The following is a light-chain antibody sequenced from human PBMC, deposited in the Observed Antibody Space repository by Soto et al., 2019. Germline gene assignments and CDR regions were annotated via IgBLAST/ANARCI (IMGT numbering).Light chain of an antibody. CDR2: DVN. V-gene: IGLV2-11*01. CDR1: SSDVGGYNY. Sequence: QSALTQPRSVSGSPGQSVTISCTGTSSDVGGYNYVSWYQQHPGRAPKLMIYDVNKRPSGVPDRFSGSKSDNTASLTISGLQAEDEADYYCCSYAGSSTFYVFGTGTKVTVL. J-gene: IGLJ1*01. CDR3: CSYAGSSTFYV.